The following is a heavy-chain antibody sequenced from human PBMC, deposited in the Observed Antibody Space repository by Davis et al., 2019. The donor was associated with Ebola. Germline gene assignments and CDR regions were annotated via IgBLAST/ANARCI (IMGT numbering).Heavy chain of an antibody. CDR3: ARRKGYYDSSGYYYGAFDI. CDR1: GFTVSSNY. CDR2: IYSGGST. V-gene: IGHV3-66*01. J-gene: IGHJ3*02. Sequence: GESLKISCAASGFTVSSNYMSWVRQAPGKGLEWVSVIYSGGSTYYADSVKGRFTISRDNSKNTLYLQMNSLRAEDTAAYYCARRKGYYDSSGYYYGAFDIWGQGTMVTVSS. D-gene: IGHD3-22*01.